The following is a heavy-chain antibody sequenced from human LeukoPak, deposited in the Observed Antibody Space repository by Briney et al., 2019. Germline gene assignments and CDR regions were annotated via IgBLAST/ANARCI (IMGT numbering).Heavy chain of an antibody. CDR2: ISSSSSTI. CDR1: GFTFSSYS. V-gene: IGHV3-48*01. J-gene: IGHJ6*03. CDR3: ARHMDYYYMDV. Sequence: GGSLRLSCADSGFTFSSYSMNWVRQAPGQGLEWVSYISSSSSTIYYADSVKGRFTISSDNAKNSLYLQMNSLKASDTAMYYCARHMDYYYMDVWGKGTTVTVSS.